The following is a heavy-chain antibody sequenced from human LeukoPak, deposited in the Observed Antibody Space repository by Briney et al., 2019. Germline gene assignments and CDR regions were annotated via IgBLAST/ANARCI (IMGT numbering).Heavy chain of an antibody. CDR3: ARDMAEEAFDI. CDR1: GFTVSSNY. CDR2: IKQDGSEK. Sequence: GGSLRLSCAASGFTVSSNYMSWVRQAPGKGLEWVANIKQDGSEKYYVDSVKGRFTISRDNAKNSLYLQMNSLRAEDTAVYYCARDMAEEAFDIWGQGTMVTVSS. J-gene: IGHJ3*02. V-gene: IGHV3-7*01. D-gene: IGHD3-10*01.